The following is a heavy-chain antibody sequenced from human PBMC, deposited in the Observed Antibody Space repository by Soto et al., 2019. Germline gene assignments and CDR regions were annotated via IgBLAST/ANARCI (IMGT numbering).Heavy chain of an antibody. CDR1: GFTFSNYW. V-gene: IGHV3-74*01. CDR2: IQPDGTTT. J-gene: IGHJ4*02. CDR3: VRGLIDRYGDEY. D-gene: IGHD5-18*01. Sequence: EVQLVESGGDLVQPGGSLRLSCVASGFTFSNYWIHWVRQAPGKGLVWVSRIQPDGTTTDYADSVKGRFTISRDNAESTAYLQMNSLRAEDTAVYYCVRGLIDRYGDEYWGQGTLLTVSS.